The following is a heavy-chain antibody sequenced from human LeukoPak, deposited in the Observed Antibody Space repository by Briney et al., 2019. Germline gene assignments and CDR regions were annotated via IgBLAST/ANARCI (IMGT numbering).Heavy chain of an antibody. Sequence: GGSLRLSCAVSGLTVSSSFTSWVRQAPGKGLEWVSVIYSGGSTYYADSVKGRFTISRDNSKNTLYLQMNSLRAEDTAVYYCVVYFDWLFGIDYWGQGTLVTVSS. CDR2: IYSGGST. D-gene: IGHD3-9*01. J-gene: IGHJ4*02. V-gene: IGHV3-53*01. CDR1: GLTVSSSF. CDR3: VVYFDWLFGIDY.